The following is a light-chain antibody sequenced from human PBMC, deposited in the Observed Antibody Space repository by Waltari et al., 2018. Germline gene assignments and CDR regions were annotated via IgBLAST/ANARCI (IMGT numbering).Light chain of an antibody. CDR2: GKN. Sequence: SSELTQDPAVSVALGQTVRITCQGHSLRSYYASWYQQKPGQAPVLVIYGKNNRPSGIPDRFSGSSSGNTASLTITGAQAEDEADYYCNSRDSSGVVFGGGTKLTVL. J-gene: IGLJ2*01. CDR3: NSRDSSGVV. V-gene: IGLV3-19*01. CDR1: SLRSYY.